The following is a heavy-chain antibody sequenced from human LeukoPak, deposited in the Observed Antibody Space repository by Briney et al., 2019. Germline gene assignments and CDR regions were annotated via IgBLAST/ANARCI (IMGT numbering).Heavy chain of an antibody. Sequence: GGSLRLSCAASGFAFSSYGMHWVRQAPGKGLEWVAVISYDGSNKYNADSVKGRFTISRDNSKNTVYLQMNSLRAEDTAVYYCAKVRYSSSHYYGMDVWGQGTTVTVSS. CDR3: AKVRYSSSHYYGMDV. J-gene: IGHJ6*02. V-gene: IGHV3-30*18. CDR1: GFAFSSYG. D-gene: IGHD6-13*01. CDR2: ISYDGSNK.